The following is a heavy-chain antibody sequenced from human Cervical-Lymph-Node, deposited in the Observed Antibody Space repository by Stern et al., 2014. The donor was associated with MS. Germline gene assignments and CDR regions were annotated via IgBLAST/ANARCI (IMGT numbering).Heavy chain of an antibody. Sequence: EVQLVESGGGLVQPGGSLRLSCAASGFTFSSYDMHWVRQATGKGLEWVSAIGTAVDTYYPGSVKGRFTISRENAKNSLYLQMNSLRAGDTAVYYCARAKNYDFWSGYSGGYYFDYWGQGTLVTVSS. CDR3: ARAKNYDFWSGYSGGYYFDY. D-gene: IGHD3-3*01. V-gene: IGHV3-13*01. CDR2: IGTAVDT. CDR1: GFTFSSYD. J-gene: IGHJ4*02.